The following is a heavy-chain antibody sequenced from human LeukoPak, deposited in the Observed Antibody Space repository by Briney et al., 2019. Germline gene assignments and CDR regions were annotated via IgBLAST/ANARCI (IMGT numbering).Heavy chain of an antibody. CDR1: GYTFNSYY. V-gene: IGHV1-46*02. J-gene: IGHJ3*02. CDR3: ARDLLYYYDSSGYSLDAFDI. Sequence: GASVKVSCKASGYTFNSYYMHWVRQAPGQGLEWMGIINPSDDSTRYAQKFQGRVTMTRDTSISTAYMELSRLRSDDTAVYYCARDLLYYYDSSGYSLDAFDIWGQGTMVTVSS. D-gene: IGHD3-22*01. CDR2: INPSDDST.